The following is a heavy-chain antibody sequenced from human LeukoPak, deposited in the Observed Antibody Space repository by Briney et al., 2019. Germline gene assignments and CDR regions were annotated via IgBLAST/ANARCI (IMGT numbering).Heavy chain of an antibody. V-gene: IGHV4-31*03. D-gene: IGHD3-22*01. CDR2: IYYSGST. Sequence: SETLSLTCTVSSGSISSGGYYWSWIRQHPGKGLEWIGYIYYSGSTYYNPSLKSRVTISVDTSKNQFSLKLSSVTAADTAVYYCARGQIVVVPRGYFDYWGQGTLVTVSS. J-gene: IGHJ4*02. CDR3: ARGQIVVVPRGYFDY. CDR1: SGSISSGGYY.